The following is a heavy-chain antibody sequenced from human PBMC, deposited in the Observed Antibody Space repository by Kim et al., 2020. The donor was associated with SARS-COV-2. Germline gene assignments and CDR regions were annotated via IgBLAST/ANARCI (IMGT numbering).Heavy chain of an antibody. Sequence: GGSLRLSCIGSGFTFGDYAMSWLRQAPGKGLEWVGFIRSKAFGGTTENAASVQGRFTISRDDSKIIAYLQMNSLKTEDTGVYYCARGARSADYWGQGTLVTVSS. J-gene: IGHJ4*02. D-gene: IGHD6-6*01. V-gene: IGHV3-49*03. CDR2: IRSKAFGGTT. CDR1: GFTFGDYA. CDR3: ARGARSADY.